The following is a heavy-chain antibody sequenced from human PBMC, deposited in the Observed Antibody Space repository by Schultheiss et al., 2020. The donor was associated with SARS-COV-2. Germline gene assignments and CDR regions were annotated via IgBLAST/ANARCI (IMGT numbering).Heavy chain of an antibody. V-gene: IGHV4-59*08. CDR1: DDSIRSYY. Sequence: SETLSLTCTVSDDSIRSYYWSWIRQSPGKGLEWIGNMYYSGSTTYNPSLQSRVTLSIDTSRNQFSLNLRSVTAADTAVYYCARRGDYGDYVDYWGQGTLVTVSS. CDR2: MYYSGST. J-gene: IGHJ4*02. CDR3: ARRGDYGDYVDY. D-gene: IGHD4-17*01.